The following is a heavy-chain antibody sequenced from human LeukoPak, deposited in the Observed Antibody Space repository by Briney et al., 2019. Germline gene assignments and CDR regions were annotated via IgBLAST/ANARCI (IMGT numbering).Heavy chain of an antibody. CDR2: ISGGGGTT. V-gene: IGHV3-23*01. D-gene: IGHD3-16*01. Sequence: PGGSLRLSCAASGFTFSSYGMHWVRQAPGKGLEWVSAISGGGGTTHNTHSVKGRFSISRDNSKNTLYLQMNSLRVEDTALYFCAKPDDYVWGRMDVWGKGTTVTISS. CDR1: GFTFSSYG. J-gene: IGHJ6*04. CDR3: AKPDDYVWGRMDV.